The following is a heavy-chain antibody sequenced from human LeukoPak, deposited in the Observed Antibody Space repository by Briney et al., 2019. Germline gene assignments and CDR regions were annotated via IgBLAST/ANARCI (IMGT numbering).Heavy chain of an antibody. CDR3: ARRITVGTRYFDS. CDR1: GFTFSTSV. J-gene: IGHJ4*02. D-gene: IGHD4-23*01. CDR2: FSGSSGNT. Sequence: PGGSLRLSCAASGFTFSTSVMSWVRQAPGKGLEWVSTFSGSSGNTYYADSVKGRFTISRDNSKNTLYLQMNNLSAEDTAVFYCARRITVGTRYFDSWGQGTLVTVSS. V-gene: IGHV3-23*01.